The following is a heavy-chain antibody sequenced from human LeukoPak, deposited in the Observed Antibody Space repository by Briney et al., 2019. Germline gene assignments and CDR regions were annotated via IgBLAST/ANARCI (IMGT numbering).Heavy chain of an antibody. D-gene: IGHD2-2*01. CDR3: ARDGGVPAADY. Sequence: GGSLRLSCAASGFTFSSYVMSWVRRAPGKGLEWVSTISGDGGSTYSADSVKGRFTISRDNSKNTLYLQMNSLRAEDTAIYYCARDGGVPAADYWGQGTLVTVSS. CDR1: GFTFSSYV. V-gene: IGHV3-23*01. J-gene: IGHJ4*02. CDR2: ISGDGGST.